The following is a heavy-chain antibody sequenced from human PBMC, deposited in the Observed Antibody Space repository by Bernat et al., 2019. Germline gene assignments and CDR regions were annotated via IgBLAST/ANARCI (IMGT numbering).Heavy chain of an antibody. Sequence: EVQLVESGGGLVKPGGSLRLSCAASGFTFSNAWMSWVRQAPGKGLEWVGRIKSKTDGATTDFAAPVKGRFTISRDDSKNTLYLQMNSLKTEDTAVYYCEVGAVAGSDYWGQGTLVTVSS. J-gene: IGHJ4*02. V-gene: IGHV3-15*01. CDR1: GFTFSNAW. D-gene: IGHD6-19*01. CDR2: IKSKTDGATT. CDR3: EVGAVAGSDY.